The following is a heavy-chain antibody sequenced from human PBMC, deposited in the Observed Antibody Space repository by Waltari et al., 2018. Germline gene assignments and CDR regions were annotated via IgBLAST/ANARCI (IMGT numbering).Heavy chain of an antibody. Sequence: GYYMHWVRQAPGQGLEWMGRINPNSGGTNYAQKFQGRVTMTRDTSISTAYMELSRLRSDDTAVYYCARTRVPAAMQEGDAFDIWGQGTMVTVSS. CDR3: ARTRVPAAMQEGDAFDI. V-gene: IGHV1-2*06. D-gene: IGHD2-2*01. CDR1: GYY. CDR2: INPNSGGT. J-gene: IGHJ3*02.